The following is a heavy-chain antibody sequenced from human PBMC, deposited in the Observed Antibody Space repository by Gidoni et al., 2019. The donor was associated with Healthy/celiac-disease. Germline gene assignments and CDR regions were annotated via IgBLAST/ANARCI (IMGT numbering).Heavy chain of an antibody. CDR1: GFTFSRYA. CDR3: AKGDSPLIVLMVYAANYFDY. V-gene: IGHV3-23*01. D-gene: IGHD2-8*01. Sequence: EVQLLESGGGLVQPGGSLRLSCSASGFTFSRYAMSWVRQAPGKGLEWVSASSGSGGSTYYADSVKGRFTISRDNSKNTLYLQMNSLRAEDTAVYYCAKGDSPLIVLMVYAANYFDYWGQGTLVTVSS. CDR2: SSGSGGST. J-gene: IGHJ4*02.